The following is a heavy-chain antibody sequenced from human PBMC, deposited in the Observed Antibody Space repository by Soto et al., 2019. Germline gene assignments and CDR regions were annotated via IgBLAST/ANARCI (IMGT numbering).Heavy chain of an antibody. CDR3: AKGRGGKTVANFGMDV. J-gene: IGHJ6*02. V-gene: IGHV1-46*01. CDR2: ISPFGGAT. D-gene: IGHD3-16*01. Sequence: ASVKVSCKASGDSVSNDYLHWVRQSAVQGFEWLGLISPFGGATAYAQRFKGRVTVTMDKSSTTFYLELSSLRSDDTAVYYCAKGRGGKTVANFGMDVWGQGVTVTVSS. CDR1: GDSVSNDY.